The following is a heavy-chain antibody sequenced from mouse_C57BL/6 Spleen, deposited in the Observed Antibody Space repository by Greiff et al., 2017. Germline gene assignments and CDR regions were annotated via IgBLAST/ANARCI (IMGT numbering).Heavy chain of an antibody. V-gene: IGHV1-81*01. CDR2: IYPRSGNT. J-gene: IGHJ4*01. Sequence: QVHVKQSGAELARPGASVKLSCKASGYTFTSYGISWVKQRTGQGLEWIGEIYPRSGNTYYNEKFKGKATLTADKSSSTAYMELRSLTSEDSAVYFCARGGWDENYAMDYWGQETSVTVSS. CDR3: ARGGWDENYAMDY. CDR1: GYTFTSYG. D-gene: IGHD4-1*01.